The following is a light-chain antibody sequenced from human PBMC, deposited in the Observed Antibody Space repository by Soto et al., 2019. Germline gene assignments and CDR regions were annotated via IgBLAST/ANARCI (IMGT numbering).Light chain of an antibody. Sequence: QSVLTQPASVSGSPGQSITISCTGTSRDFGSYNLVSWYQQHPGKAPKLMIYEDSKRPSGVSNRFSGSKSGNTASLTISGPQAEDDADYYCCSYAGSSTYVFGTGTKVTVL. J-gene: IGLJ1*01. V-gene: IGLV2-23*01. CDR3: CSYAGSSTYV. CDR2: EDS. CDR1: SRDFGSYNL.